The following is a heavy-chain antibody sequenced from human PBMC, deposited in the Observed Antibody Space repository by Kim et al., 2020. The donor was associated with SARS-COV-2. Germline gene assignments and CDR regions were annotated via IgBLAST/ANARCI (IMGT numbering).Heavy chain of an antibody. D-gene: IGHD3-3*02. CDR3: ASLRQSIGY. J-gene: IGHJ4*02. CDR2: ISYDGSNK. CDR1: GFTFSSYA. V-gene: IGHV3-30*04. Sequence: GGSLRLSCAASGFTFSSYAMHWVRQAPGKGLEWVAVISYDGSNKYYADSVKGRFTISRDNSKNTLYLQMNSLRAEDTAVYYCASLRQSIGYWGQGTLVTVSS.